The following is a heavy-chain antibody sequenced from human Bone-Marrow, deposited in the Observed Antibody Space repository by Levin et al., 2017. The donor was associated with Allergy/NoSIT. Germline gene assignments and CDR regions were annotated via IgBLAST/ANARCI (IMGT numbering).Heavy chain of an antibody. CDR1: GFTFSSYS. D-gene: IGHD3-3*01. CDR2: ISSSSSYI. Sequence: GGSLRLSCAASGFTFSSYSMNWVRQAPGKGLEWVSSISSSSSYIYYADSVKGRFTISRDNAKNSLYLQMNSLRAEDTAVYYCARNLRFLEWPPADYWGQGTLVTVSS. V-gene: IGHV3-21*01. CDR3: ARNLRFLEWPPADY. J-gene: IGHJ4*02.